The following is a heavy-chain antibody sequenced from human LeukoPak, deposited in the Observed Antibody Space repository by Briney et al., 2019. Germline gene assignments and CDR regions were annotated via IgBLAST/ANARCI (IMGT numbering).Heavy chain of an antibody. D-gene: IGHD2-2*02. CDR1: GYTFTSYD. CDR3: ARGRGYCSSTSCYIGWFDP. CDR2: MNPNSGST. Sequence: ASVKVSCKASGYTFTSYDINWVRQATGQGLEWMGWMNPNSGSTGYAQKFQGRVTMTRNTSISTAYMELSSLRSEDTAVYYCARGRGYCSSTSCYIGWFDPWGQGTLVTVSS. J-gene: IGHJ5*02. V-gene: IGHV1-8*01.